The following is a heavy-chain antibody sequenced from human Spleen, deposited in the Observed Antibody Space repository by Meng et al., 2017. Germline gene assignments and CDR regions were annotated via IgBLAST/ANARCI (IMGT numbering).Heavy chain of an antibody. CDR2: IHYSGKT. D-gene: IGHD3-22*01. V-gene: IGHV4-61*05. Sequence: QPQLQESGPGLVTPSEALSLTCRVSGGSISTSGYYWGWIRQPPGKGLEWIGYIHYSGKTNYNPSLKSRVTISVDTSKDQFSLKLSSVTAADTAVYYCARYVFDSSSLYSNWFDPWGQGTLVTVSS. CDR1: GGSISTSGYY. J-gene: IGHJ5*02. CDR3: ARYVFDSSSLYSNWFDP.